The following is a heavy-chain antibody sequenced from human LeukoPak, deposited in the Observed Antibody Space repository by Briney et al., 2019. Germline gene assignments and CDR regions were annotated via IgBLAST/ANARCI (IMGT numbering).Heavy chain of an antibody. V-gene: IGHV1-69*05. CDR1: GGTFSSYA. J-gene: IGHJ3*02. CDR2: IIPIFGTA. CDR3: ARCRGVAGTRVDAFDI. D-gene: IGHD6-19*01. Sequence: ASVKVSCKASGGTFSSYAVSWVRQAPGQGLEWMGGIIPIFGTANYAQKFQGRVTITTDESTSTAYMELSSLRSEDTAVYYCARCRGVAGTRVDAFDIWGQGTMVTVSS.